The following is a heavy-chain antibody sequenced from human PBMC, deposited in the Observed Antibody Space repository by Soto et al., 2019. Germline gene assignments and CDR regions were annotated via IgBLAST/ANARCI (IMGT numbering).Heavy chain of an antibody. CDR3: ARGGVAVSGAFHTWFDP. V-gene: IGHV1-69*02. D-gene: IGHD6-19*01. Sequence: QVQLVQSGAEVKKPGSSVKVSCKTSGDTFTKYTINWVRQAPGQGLEWMGRIIPMRTITQYAQKFLGRVTMTADRSTRTAYMELSSLTSDDTAIYFCARGGVAVSGAFHTWFDPWGQGTLVTVSS. J-gene: IGHJ5*02. CDR2: IIPMRTIT. CDR1: GDTFTKYT.